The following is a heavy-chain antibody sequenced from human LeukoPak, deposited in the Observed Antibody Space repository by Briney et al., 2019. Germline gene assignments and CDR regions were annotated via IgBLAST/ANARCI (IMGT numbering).Heavy chain of an antibody. D-gene: IGHD3-22*01. V-gene: IGHV4-34*01. CDR1: GGSFSGYY. J-gene: IGHJ4*02. CDR3: ASHYYYDSSGYKLYYFDY. CDR2: INHSGST. Sequence: PSETLSLTCAVYGGSFSGYYWSWIRQPPGKGLEWIGKINHSGSTNYNPSLKSRVTISVDTSKNQFSLKLSSVTAADTAVYYCASHYYYDSSGYKLYYFDYWGQGTLVTVSS.